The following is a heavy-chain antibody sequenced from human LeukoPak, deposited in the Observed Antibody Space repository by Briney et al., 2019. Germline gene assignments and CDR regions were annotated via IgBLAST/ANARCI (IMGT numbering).Heavy chain of an antibody. Sequence: SETLSLTCAVYGGSFSVYYWSLLRQPPGKGLEWIGEINHSGSTNYNPSLKSRVTISVDTSKNQFSLKLSSVTAADTAVYYCARGIGGYSYGPADWFDPWGQGPLVTVSS. CDR2: INHSGST. D-gene: IGHD5-18*01. V-gene: IGHV4-34*01. CDR3: ARGIGGYSYGPADWFDP. J-gene: IGHJ5*02. CDR1: GGSFSVYY.